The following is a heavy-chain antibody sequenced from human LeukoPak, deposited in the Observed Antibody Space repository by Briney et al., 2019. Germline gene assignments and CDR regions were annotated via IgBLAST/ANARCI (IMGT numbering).Heavy chain of an antibody. CDR1: GITLSNYG. CDR3: GRVHTSAWSGAFLDY. D-gene: IGHD3-3*02. J-gene: IGHJ4*02. Sequence: PGGSLRLSCAVSGITLSNYGMSWVRQAPGKGLEWVAGISDSGGSTNYADSVKGRFTISRDNPKNTLYLQMNSLRAEDTAVYYCGRVHTSAWSGAFLDYWGQGTLVTVSS. V-gene: IGHV3-23*01. CDR2: ISDSGGST.